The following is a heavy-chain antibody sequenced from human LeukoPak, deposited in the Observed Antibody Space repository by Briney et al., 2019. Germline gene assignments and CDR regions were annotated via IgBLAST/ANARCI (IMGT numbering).Heavy chain of an antibody. J-gene: IGHJ5*02. D-gene: IGHD1-7*01. Sequence: SETLSLTCTVSGGSISSSSYYWGWIRQPPGKGLEWLGSIFYSGSAYYNPSLKSRVAISVDTSKNQFSLKLSSVTAADTAVYYCARQRGTLNWFDPWGQGTLVTVSS. CDR2: IFYSGSA. CDR1: GGSISSSSYY. CDR3: ARQRGTLNWFDP. V-gene: IGHV4-39*01.